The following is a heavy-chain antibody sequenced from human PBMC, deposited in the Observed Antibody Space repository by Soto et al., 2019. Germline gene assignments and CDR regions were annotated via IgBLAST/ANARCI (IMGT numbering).Heavy chain of an antibody. CDR3: ARLGYYDFWSGYYSPDYYMDV. V-gene: IGHV4-39*01. CDR1: GGSISSSSYY. Sequence: SETLSLTCTVSGGSISSSSYYWGWIRQPPGKGLEWIGSIYYSGSTYYNPSLKSRVTISVDTSKNQFSLKLSSVTAADTAVYYCARLGYYDFWSGYYSPDYYMDVWGKGTTVTVSS. CDR2: IYYSGST. J-gene: IGHJ6*03. D-gene: IGHD3-3*01.